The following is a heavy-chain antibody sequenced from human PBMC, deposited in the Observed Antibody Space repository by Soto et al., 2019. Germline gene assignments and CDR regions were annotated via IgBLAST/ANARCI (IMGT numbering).Heavy chain of an antibody. CDR3: AQSCNSWTHSDY. CDR2: IYSNGGT. Sequence: EVRLVETGGGLIQPGGSLRLSCAASGFTVSGNYMTWVRQAPGKGLEWVSVIYSNGGTNYADAMKGRFTFSRDNSKNTVYLQMNSLTVEDTAVYSCAQSCNSWTHSDYWGQGTLVTVSS. CDR1: GFTVSGNY. J-gene: IGHJ4*02. D-gene: IGHD6-13*01. V-gene: IGHV3-53*02.